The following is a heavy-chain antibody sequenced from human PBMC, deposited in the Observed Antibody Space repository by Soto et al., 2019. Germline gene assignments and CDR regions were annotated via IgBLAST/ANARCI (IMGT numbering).Heavy chain of an antibody. CDR3: ARHSPYCSGGSCYSEPYYYYMDV. CDR1: GGSISSYY. CDR2: IYYSGST. D-gene: IGHD2-15*01. J-gene: IGHJ6*03. Sequence: SETLSLTCTVSGGSISSYYWGWIWQPPGKGLEWIGYIYYSGSTNYNPSLKRRVTISVDTSKNQFSLKLSSVTAADTAVYYCARHSPYCSGGSCYSEPYYYYMDVWGKGTTVTSP. V-gene: IGHV4-59*08.